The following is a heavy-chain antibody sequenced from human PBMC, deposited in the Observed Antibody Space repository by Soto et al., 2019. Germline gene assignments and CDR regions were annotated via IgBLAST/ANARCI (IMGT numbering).Heavy chain of an antibody. V-gene: IGHV4-39*01. J-gene: IGHJ5*02. CDR3: AVYYYGSGSSFDP. CDR1: GGSISSSSYY. CDR2: IYYSGST. D-gene: IGHD3-10*01. Sequence: SETLSLTCTVSGGSISSSSYYWGWIRQPPGKGLEWIGSIYYSGSTYYNPSLKSRVTISVDTSKNQFSLKLSSVTAADTAVYYCAVYYYGSGSSFDPWGQGTLVTVSS.